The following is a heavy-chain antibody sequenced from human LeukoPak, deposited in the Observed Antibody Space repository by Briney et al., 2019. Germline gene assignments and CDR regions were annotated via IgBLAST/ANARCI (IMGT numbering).Heavy chain of an antibody. CDR1: GYTFTSYG. J-gene: IGHJ5*02. V-gene: IGHV1-2*02. CDR3: ARSPGVANWFDP. D-gene: IGHD3-3*01. CDR2: INPDSGGA. Sequence: GTSVRVSYKPSGYTFTSYGISWVRQAPGQGLEWMGWINPDSGGANYAQNFQGRVTMTRDTSISAAYMELSRLRSDDTAVYYCARSPGVANWFDPWGQGTLVTVSS.